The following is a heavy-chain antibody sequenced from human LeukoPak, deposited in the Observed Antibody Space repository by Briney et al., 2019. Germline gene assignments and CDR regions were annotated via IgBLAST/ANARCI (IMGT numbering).Heavy chain of an antibody. V-gene: IGHV4-34*01. CDR2: INHSGST. D-gene: IGHD6-6*01. Sequence: SETLSLTCAVYGGSFSGYYWSWIRQPPGKGLEWIGEINHSGSTNYNPSLKSRVAISVDTSKNQFSLKLSSVTAADTAVYYCARLGGRSNSSRGPFDYWGQGTLVTVSS. CDR1: GGSFSGYY. CDR3: ARLGGRSNSSRGPFDY. J-gene: IGHJ4*02.